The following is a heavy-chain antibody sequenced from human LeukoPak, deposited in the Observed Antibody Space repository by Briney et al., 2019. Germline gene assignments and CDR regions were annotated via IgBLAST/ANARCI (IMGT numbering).Heavy chain of an antibody. CDR3: ARFSSGDY. J-gene: IGHJ4*02. CDR2: IWYDGSND. D-gene: IGHD6-19*01. V-gene: IGHV3-33*01. CDR1: GFTFSDYG. Sequence: GRSLRLSCAASGFTFSDYGMHWDRQAPGKGLEWVAIIWYDGSNDYYADSVKGRLTISRDNSKNTLYLQMNSLRAEDTAVYYCARFSSGDYWGQGTLVTVSS.